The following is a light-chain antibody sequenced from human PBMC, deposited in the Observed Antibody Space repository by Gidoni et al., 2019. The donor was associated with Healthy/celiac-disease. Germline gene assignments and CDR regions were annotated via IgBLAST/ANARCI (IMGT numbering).Light chain of an antibody. CDR3: QQSYSTPPMYT. V-gene: IGKV1-39*01. CDR1: QRISIY. J-gene: IGKJ2*01. Sequence: DIQMTQSPSSLSASVGDRVTITCRASQRISIYVNCYKQKPGKAPKLLIYAASSLQSGVPSRFSGSGSGTDFTLTISSLQPEDFATYYCQQSYSTPPMYTFGQGTKLEIK. CDR2: AAS.